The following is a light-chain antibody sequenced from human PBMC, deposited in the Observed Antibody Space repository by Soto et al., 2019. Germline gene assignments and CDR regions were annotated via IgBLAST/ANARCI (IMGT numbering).Light chain of an antibody. CDR1: QGISSF. Sequence: IQLTQSPSSLSASVGDSVTITCRASQGISSFLAWYQQKPGKAPKLLIYAASTSQSGVPSRFSGSGSGTDFTLTISGLEPEDFAVYYCQQYGSTHTFGGGTKVDTK. J-gene: IGKJ4*01. CDR2: AAS. CDR3: QQYGSTHT. V-gene: IGKV1-9*01.